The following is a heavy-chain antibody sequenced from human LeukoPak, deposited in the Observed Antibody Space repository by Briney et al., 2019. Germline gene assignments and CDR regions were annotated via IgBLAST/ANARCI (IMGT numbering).Heavy chain of an antibody. Sequence: SETLSLTCAVSGGSISGRDWSWIRQPPGKGLEWIANWRYDGSPNYTPSLESRATVSLDTSKNQFSLRLTSVTAADPAVYYCVMTQKWLAFDYWGQGILVTVSS. CDR2: WRYDGSP. CDR3: VMTQKWLAFDY. CDR1: GGSISGRD. D-gene: IGHD6-19*01. J-gene: IGHJ4*02. V-gene: IGHV4-59*08.